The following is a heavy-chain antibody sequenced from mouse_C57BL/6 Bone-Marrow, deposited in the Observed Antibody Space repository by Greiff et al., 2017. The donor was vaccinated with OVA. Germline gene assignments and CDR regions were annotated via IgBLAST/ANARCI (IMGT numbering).Heavy chain of an antibody. CDR3: TRERGNWDVRYFDV. V-gene: IGHV1-5*01. Sequence: EVQLQQSGPVLARPGASVKMSCKTSGYTFTSYWMHWVKQRPGQGLEWIGAIYPGNSDTSYNQKFKGKAKLTAVTSASTAYMELSSLTNEDSAVYYCTRERGNWDVRYFDVWGTGTTVTVSS. CDR1: GYTFTSYW. J-gene: IGHJ1*03. CDR2: IYPGNSDT. D-gene: IGHD4-1*01.